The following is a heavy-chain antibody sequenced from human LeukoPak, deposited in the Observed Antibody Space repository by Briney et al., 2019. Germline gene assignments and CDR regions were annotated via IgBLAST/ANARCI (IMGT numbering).Heavy chain of an antibody. J-gene: IGHJ2*01. CDR3: ARLLANANWYFDL. CDR2: IYYSGST. Sequence: SETLSLTCTVSGGSISSSSYYWGWIRQPPGKGLEWIGSIYYSGSTYYNPSLKSRVTISVDTSKNQFSLKLSSVTAADTAVYYCARLLANANWYFDLWGRGTLVTVSS. CDR1: GGSISSSSYY. V-gene: IGHV4-39*01.